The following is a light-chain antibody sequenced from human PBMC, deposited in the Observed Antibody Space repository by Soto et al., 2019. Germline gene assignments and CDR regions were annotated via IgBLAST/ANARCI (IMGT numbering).Light chain of an antibody. Sequence: DIQLTQSPSFLSASVGDRVTITCRASQGISSYLAWYQQKPGKAPSLLIYAASTLQYGVPSRFSGSGSGTEFTLTISSLQPEEFATYYCQQRGTFGQGTKLEIK. CDR1: QGISSY. CDR3: QQRGT. V-gene: IGKV1-9*01. CDR2: AAS. J-gene: IGKJ2*01.